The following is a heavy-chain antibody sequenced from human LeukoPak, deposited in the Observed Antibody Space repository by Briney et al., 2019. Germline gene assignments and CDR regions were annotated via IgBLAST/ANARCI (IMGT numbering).Heavy chain of an antibody. J-gene: IGHJ4*02. Sequence: SETLSLTCAVYGGSFSGYYRSWIRLPPGKGLEWIGEINHSGSTNYNPSLKSRVTISVDTSKNQFSLKLSSVTAADTAVYYCASLSHLYFDYWGQGTLVTVSS. CDR1: GGSFSGYY. CDR2: INHSGST. V-gene: IGHV4-34*01. CDR3: ASLSHLYFDY.